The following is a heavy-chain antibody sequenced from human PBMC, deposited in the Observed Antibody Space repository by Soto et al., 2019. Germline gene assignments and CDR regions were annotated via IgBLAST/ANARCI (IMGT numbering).Heavy chain of an antibody. CDR3: ARDMVRGMDV. J-gene: IGHJ6*02. CDR2: IYSGGST. V-gene: IGHV3-66*01. CDR1: GFTVSSNY. D-gene: IGHD3-10*01. Sequence: GGLLRLSCAASGFTVSSNYMSWVRQAPGKGLEWVSVIYSGGSTYYADSVKGRFTISRDNSKSTLYLQMNSLRAEDTAVYYCARDMVRGMDVWGQGTTVTVSS.